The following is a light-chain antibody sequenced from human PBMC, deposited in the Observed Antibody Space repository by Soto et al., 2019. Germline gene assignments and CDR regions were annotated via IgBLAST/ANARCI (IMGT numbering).Light chain of an antibody. V-gene: IGKV1-6*01. CDR2: AAS. CDR3: LQKYFYPFT. J-gene: IGKJ3*01. CDR1: QAIRTA. Sequence: AIQLTQSPSSLSASVGDRVTITCLASQAIRTALGWYQQKPGKVPKLLIYAASTLQSGVPSRFSGSGSGTDFTLTISSLQPEDFATYYCLQKYFYPFTFGPGTKVDIK.